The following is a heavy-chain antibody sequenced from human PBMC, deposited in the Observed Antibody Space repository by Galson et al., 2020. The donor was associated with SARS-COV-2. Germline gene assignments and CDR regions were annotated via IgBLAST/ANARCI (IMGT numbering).Heavy chain of an antibody. CDR1: GYSFTSNW. D-gene: IGHD3-10*01. CDR2: IYPGDSDT. V-gene: IGHV5-51*01. J-gene: IGHJ4*02. CDR3: AKLGNYGASGAIYYFDY. Sequence: GESLKISCKGSGYSFTSNWIGWVRQMPGKGLEWMGIIYPGDSDTRYSPSFQGQITISADKSISTAYLQWSSLKASDTAMYYCAKLGNYGASGAIYYFDYGGQGTLVPVSS.